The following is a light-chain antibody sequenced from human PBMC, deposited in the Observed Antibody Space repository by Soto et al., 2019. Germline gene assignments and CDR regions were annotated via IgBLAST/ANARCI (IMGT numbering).Light chain of an antibody. CDR1: QGIGTA. Sequence: DIQMTQSPSSLSASVGDRVTITCRPSQGIGTALAWYQQKPGAVPKLLVHTASTLKSGVPSRFSGSGSGTDFTLTISSLQHEDVATYYCQKYDRAPTFGPGTKVEIK. CDR3: QKYDRAPT. V-gene: IGKV1-27*01. CDR2: TAS. J-gene: IGKJ1*01.